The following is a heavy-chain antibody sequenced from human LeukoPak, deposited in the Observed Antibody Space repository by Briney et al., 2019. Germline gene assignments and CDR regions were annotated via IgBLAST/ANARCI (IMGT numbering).Heavy chain of an antibody. CDR2: IYYSGST. CDR1: GGSISSSSYY. CDR3: ARPGITLIRGVSAFEF. D-gene: IGHD3-10*01. V-gene: IGHV4-39*01. Sequence: SETLPLTCTVSGGSISSSSYYWGWIRQSPGRELEWIGSIYYSGSTYYNPSLKSRVTISVDTSKNQFSLKLSSVTAADAAVYYCARPGITLIRGVSAFEFWGQGTLVTVST. J-gene: IGHJ4*02.